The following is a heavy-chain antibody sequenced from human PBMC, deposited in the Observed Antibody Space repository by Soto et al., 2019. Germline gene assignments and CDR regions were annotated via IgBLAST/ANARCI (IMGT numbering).Heavy chain of an antibody. Sequence: GGSLRLSCAASGFTFSSYAMSWVRQAPGKGLEWVSAISGSGGSTYYADSVKGRFTISRDNSKNTLYLQMNSLRAEDTAVYYCAKGNRGIAAAGDYYGMDVWGQGTTVTVSS. CDR1: GFTFSSYA. CDR2: ISGSGGST. J-gene: IGHJ6*02. D-gene: IGHD6-13*01. V-gene: IGHV3-23*01. CDR3: AKGNRGIAAAGDYYGMDV.